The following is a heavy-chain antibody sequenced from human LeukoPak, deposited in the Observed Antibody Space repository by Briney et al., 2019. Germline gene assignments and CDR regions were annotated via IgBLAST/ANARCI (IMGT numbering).Heavy chain of an antibody. Sequence: SETLSLTCTVSGGSISNHYWNWIRQPPGKGLEWIGYISDSGNSNYNPSLKSRLNMSVDTSKNEFSLKLSSVTAADTAVYYCARDSPAPGLGEFDPWGQGSLVTVSS. CDR3: ARDSPAPGLGEFDP. J-gene: IGHJ5*02. CDR2: ISDSGNS. CDR1: GGSISNHY. V-gene: IGHV4-59*11. D-gene: IGHD3-16*01.